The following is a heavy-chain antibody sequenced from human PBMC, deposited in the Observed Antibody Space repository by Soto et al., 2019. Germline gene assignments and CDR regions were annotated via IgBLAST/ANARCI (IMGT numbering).Heavy chain of an antibody. CDR1: GFTFSSYG. CDR2: ISYDGSNK. J-gene: IGHJ4*02. Sequence: PGGSLRLSCAASGFTFSSYGMHGVRQSPGKGLEWVAVISYDGSNKYYADSVKGRFTISRDNSKNTLYLQMNSLRAEDTAVYYCAEAGRSGWYGFDYWGQGTLVTVSS. D-gene: IGHD6-19*01. CDR3: AEAGRSGWYGFDY. V-gene: IGHV3-30*18.